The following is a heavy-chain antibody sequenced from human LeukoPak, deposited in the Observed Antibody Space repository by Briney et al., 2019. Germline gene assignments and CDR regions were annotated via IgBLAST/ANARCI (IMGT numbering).Heavy chain of an antibody. CDR2: ISGSGGST. D-gene: IGHD3-10*01. CDR3: AKSPDVWFGELSPPLYFDY. J-gene: IGHJ4*02. Sequence: GGSLRLSCAASRFTFNSYAMSGVRPAPGKGLELVSAISGSGGSTYYADSVKGRFTISRDHSKNTLYLQMNSLRAEDTAVYYCAKSPDVWFGELSPPLYFDYWGQGTLVTVSS. CDR1: RFTFNSYA. V-gene: IGHV3-23*01.